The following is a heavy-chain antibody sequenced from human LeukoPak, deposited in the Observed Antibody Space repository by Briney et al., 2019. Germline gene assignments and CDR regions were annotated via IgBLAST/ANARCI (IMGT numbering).Heavy chain of an antibody. Sequence: GGSLRLSCIASGFTFSDACMSWVRQAPGKGLEWVSSITTTSSYTYYADSVKGRFTISRDNAKSSLFLQMNSLRAEDTGVYYCASDSSSSPAYYHYYMDAWGKGTTVTVSS. D-gene: IGHD6-13*01. CDR3: ASDSSSSPAYYHYYMDA. V-gene: IGHV3-21*01. J-gene: IGHJ6*03. CDR1: GFTFSDAC. CDR2: ITTTSSYT.